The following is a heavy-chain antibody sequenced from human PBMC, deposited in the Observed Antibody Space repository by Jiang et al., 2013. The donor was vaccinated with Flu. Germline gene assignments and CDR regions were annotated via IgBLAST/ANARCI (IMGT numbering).Heavy chain of an antibody. D-gene: IGHD4-17*01. CDR2: ISAYNGNT. CDR1: GYTFTSYG. V-gene: IGHV1-18*01. CDR3: ARDVPTVTLYYYYYGMDV. J-gene: IGHJ6*02. Sequence: SGAEVKKPGASVKVSCKASGYTFTSYGISWVRQAPGQGLEWMGWISAYNGNTNYAQKLQGRVTMTTDTSTSTAYMELRSLRSDDTAVYYCARDVPTVTLYYYYYGMDVWGQGTTVTVSS.